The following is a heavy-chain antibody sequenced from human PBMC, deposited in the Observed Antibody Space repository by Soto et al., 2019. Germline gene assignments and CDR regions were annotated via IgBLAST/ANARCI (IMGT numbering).Heavy chain of an antibody. CDR2: ISYDGSNK. Sequence: QVQLVESGGGVVQPGRSLRLSCAASGFTFSSYAMHWVRQAPGKGLEWVAVISYDGSNKYYADSVKGRFTISRDNSKNTLYLQMNSLRAEDTAVYYCARGSSGYFRIDPWGQGTLVTVSS. V-gene: IGHV3-30-3*01. J-gene: IGHJ5*02. D-gene: IGHD3-22*01. CDR3: ARGSSGYFRIDP. CDR1: GFTFSSYA.